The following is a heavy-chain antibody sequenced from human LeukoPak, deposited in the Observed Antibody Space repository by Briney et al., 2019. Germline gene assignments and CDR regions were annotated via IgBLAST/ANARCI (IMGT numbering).Heavy chain of an antibody. CDR1: GGSISSYY. V-gene: IGHV4-4*07. J-gene: IGHJ4*02. CDR3: ARGGGYSSGWYHTDY. Sequence: SETLSLTCTISGGSISSYYWSWIRQPAGKGLEWIGRIYTSGSTSYNPSLKSRVTMSVDTSKNQFSLKLSSVTAADTAVYYCARGGGYSSGWYHTDYWGQGTLVTVSS. D-gene: IGHD6-19*01. CDR2: IYTSGST.